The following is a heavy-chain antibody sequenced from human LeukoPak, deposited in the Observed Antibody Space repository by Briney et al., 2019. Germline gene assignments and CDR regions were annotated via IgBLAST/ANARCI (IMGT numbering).Heavy chain of an antibody. Sequence: SETLSLTCTVSGGSISSGSYYWSWIRQPPGKGLEWIGEINHSGSTNYNPSLKSRVTISVDTSRNQFSLRLSSVTAADTAVYYCARDHCSGGSCYPGWFDPWGQGTLVTVSS. CDR1: GGSISSGSYY. CDR3: ARDHCSGGSCYPGWFDP. D-gene: IGHD2-15*01. V-gene: IGHV4-39*07. CDR2: INHSGST. J-gene: IGHJ5*02.